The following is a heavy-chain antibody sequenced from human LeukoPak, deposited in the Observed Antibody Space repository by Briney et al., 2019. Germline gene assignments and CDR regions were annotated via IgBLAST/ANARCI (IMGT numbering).Heavy chain of an antibody. D-gene: IGHD4-17*01. CDR3: ARVIFATTLGDYVFRAVAGDY. CDR1: GYTFTSYG. V-gene: IGHV1-18*01. Sequence: ASVKVSCKASGYTFTSYGISWVRQAPGQGLKWMGWISAYNGNTNYAQKLQGRVTMTTDTSTSTAYMELRSLRSDDTAVYYCARVIFATTLGDYVFRAVAGDYWGQGTLVTVSS. J-gene: IGHJ4*02. CDR2: ISAYNGNT.